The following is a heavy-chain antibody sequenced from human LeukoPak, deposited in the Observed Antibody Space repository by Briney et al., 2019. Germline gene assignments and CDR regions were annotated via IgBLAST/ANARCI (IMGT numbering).Heavy chain of an antibody. D-gene: IGHD6-13*01. J-gene: IGHJ4*02. V-gene: IGHV1-69*05. CDR2: IIPIFGTA. CDR3: ARGGYSSPPFDY. CDR1: GGTFSSYA. Sequence: SVKVSCKASGGTFSSYAISWVRQAPGQGLEWMGGIIPIFGTANYAQRFQGRVTITTDESTSTAYMELSSLRSEDTAVYYCARGGYSSPPFDYWGQGTLVTVSS.